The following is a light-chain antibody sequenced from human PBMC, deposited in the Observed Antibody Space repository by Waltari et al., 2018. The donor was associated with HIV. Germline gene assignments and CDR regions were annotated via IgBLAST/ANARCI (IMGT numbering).Light chain of an antibody. J-gene: IGLJ2*01. CDR2: GKN. Sequence: QSVLTQPPSTSGTPGQRVTISCSGSSSTLGSHTFSWFQQLPGKAPKVLIYGKNQRPSGVPDRFSGSKSGTSASLAIGGLQSEDEADYYCASWDDSLNGPVFGGGTTLTVL. CDR1: SSTLGSHT. CDR3: ASWDDSLNGPV. V-gene: IGLV1-44*01.